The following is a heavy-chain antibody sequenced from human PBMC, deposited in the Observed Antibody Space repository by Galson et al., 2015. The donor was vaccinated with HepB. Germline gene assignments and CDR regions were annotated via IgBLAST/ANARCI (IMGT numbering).Heavy chain of an antibody. J-gene: IGHJ4*02. CDR2: INSNGYST. D-gene: IGHD2-15*01. V-gene: IGHV3-64*04. Sequence: SLRLSCAASGFTFSNYAMDWVRQAPGKGLEFVSSINSNGYSTYYADSVKGRYTISRDNSKNTLYLQMNSLRAEDTAIYYCAKVPNFYCSGGNCYFDYWGQGTLVTVSS. CDR3: AKVPNFYCSGGNCYFDY. CDR1: GFTFSNYA.